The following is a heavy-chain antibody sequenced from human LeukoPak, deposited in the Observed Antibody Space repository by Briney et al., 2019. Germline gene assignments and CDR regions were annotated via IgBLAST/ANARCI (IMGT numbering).Heavy chain of an antibody. Sequence: GGSLRLSCAASGFTVSSNYMSWVRQAPGKGLEWVAVISYDGSNKYYADSVKGRFTISRDNSKNTLYLQMNSLRAEDTAVYYCARVFSTAMVTDAFDIWGQGTMVTVSS. CDR1: GFTVSSNY. CDR2: ISYDGSNK. D-gene: IGHD5-18*01. V-gene: IGHV3-30-3*01. J-gene: IGHJ3*02. CDR3: ARVFSTAMVTDAFDI.